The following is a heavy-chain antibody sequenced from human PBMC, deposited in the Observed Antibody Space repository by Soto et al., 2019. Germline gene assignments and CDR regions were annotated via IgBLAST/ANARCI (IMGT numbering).Heavy chain of an antibody. V-gene: IGHV3-30*18. CDR3: AKDGSEWELILDY. CDR2: ISYDGSNK. D-gene: IGHD1-26*01. J-gene: IGHJ4*02. CDR1: GFTFSSYG. Sequence: PGGSLRLSCAASGFTFSSYGMHWVRQAPGKGLEWVAVISYDGSNKYYADSVKGRFTISRDNSKNTLYLQMNSLRAEDTAVYYCAKDGSEWELILDYWGQGTLVTVSS.